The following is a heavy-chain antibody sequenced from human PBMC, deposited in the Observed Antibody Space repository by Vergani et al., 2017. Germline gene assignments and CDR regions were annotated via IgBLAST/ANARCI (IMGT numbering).Heavy chain of an antibody. D-gene: IGHD4-23*01. J-gene: IGHJ3*01. V-gene: IGHV4-61*02. CDR1: GTSINNDFYY. Sequence: QVQLQESGPGLVKPSQTLSLTCTVSGTSINNDFYYWHWIRQPAGKGLEWIGRLYVSGITDYHSALQSRVSMSVDTSKNQFSLTLTSVTAADTAVYYCARDNKQLRPRAFDLWVQGTMVTVSS. CDR2: LYVSGIT. CDR3: ARDNKQLRPRAFDL.